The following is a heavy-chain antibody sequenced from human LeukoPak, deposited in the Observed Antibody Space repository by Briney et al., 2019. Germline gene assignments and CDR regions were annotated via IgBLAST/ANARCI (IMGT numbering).Heavy chain of an antibody. D-gene: IGHD2-15*01. CDR2: IYYSGST. CDR1: GGSISSSSYY. CDR3: ARAWVVVLPPNDFRSFSGFDR. Sequence: SETLSLTCTVSGGSISSSSYYWGWIRQPPGTGLEWIGSIYYSGSTYYNPSLKSRVTISVDTSKNQFSLKLSSVTAADTAVYYCARAWVVVLPPNDFRSFSGFDRWGQGTLVTVSS. V-gene: IGHV4-39*07. J-gene: IGHJ5*02.